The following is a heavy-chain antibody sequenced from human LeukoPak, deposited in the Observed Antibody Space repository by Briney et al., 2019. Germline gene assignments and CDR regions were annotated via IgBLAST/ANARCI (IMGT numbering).Heavy chain of an antibody. V-gene: IGHV3-66*01. D-gene: IGHD4-11*01. J-gene: IGHJ4*02. CDR1: GFTVCSNY. Sequence: GGSLRLSCAASGFTVCSNYMSWVRPAPGEGLEWVSVTYSGGSTYYADSAKSRFTISRDKAKNTLSLQMNSLRAEDTAMYYCEMSNTHTNWGQRTLVTVSS. CDR3: EMSNTHTN. CDR2: TYSGGST.